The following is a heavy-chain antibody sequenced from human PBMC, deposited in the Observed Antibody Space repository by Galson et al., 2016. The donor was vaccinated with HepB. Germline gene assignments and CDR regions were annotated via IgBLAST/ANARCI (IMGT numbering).Heavy chain of an antibody. V-gene: IGHV3-13*01. CDR1: GFTFRNYD. CDR3: ARGSSWSTVKYALDV. D-gene: IGHD6-19*01. Sequence: SLRLSCATSGFTFRNYDMHWVRQATGRGLEWVSGIDPEGDTYYAGSVKGRFTLSRQNARNSLSLQMNRLRAGDTAVYYCARGSSWSTVKYALDVWGKGTTVTVSS. CDR2: IDPEGDT. J-gene: IGHJ6*04.